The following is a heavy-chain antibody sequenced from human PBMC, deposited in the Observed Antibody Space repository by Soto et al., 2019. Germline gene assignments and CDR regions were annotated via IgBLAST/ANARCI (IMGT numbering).Heavy chain of an antibody. CDR3: ARGTVTSGRWFGP. Sequence: QVHLVQSETDVKEPGASVTVSCKTSDSTFTGYTINWVRQAPGQGLEWLGWISSLNGNTNYARKYQGRLTMTTNTSATTAYMELRSLRSDDTAVYFCARGTVTSGRWFGPWGQGTLVTVSS. CDR1: DSTFTGYT. D-gene: IGHD4-17*01. CDR2: ISSLNGNT. V-gene: IGHV1-18*04. J-gene: IGHJ5*02.